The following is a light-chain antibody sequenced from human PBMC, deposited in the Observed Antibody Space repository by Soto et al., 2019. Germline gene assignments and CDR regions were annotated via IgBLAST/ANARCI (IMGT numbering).Light chain of an antibody. V-gene: IGKV3-15*01. J-gene: IGKJ5*01. CDR1: QRVSSSY. Sequence: IVVTQSKNTLSVSPGERATLSCRASQRVSSSYLSWDQQKPGQAPRLLIYGASTRATGFPARFSGSGSGTEFTLPISSLQSEDFAVYYCQQYNAWPRTFGQGTRRDI. CDR3: QQYNAWPRT. CDR2: GAS.